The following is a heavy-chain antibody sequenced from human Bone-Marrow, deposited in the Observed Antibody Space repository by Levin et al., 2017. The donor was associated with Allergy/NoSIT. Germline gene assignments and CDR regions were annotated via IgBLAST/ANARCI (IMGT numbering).Heavy chain of an antibody. V-gene: IGHV3-11*03. J-gene: IGHJ4*02. CDR3: ALGLVVATTIPPDYFDY. Sequence: PGGSLRLSCAASGFTFSDYYMSWIRQAPGKGLEWVSYISSSSSYTNYADSVKGRFTISRDNAKNSLYLQMNSLRAEDTAVYYCALGLVVATTIPPDYFDYWGQGTLVTVSS. D-gene: IGHD2-15*01. CDR1: GFTFSDYY. CDR2: ISSSSSYT.